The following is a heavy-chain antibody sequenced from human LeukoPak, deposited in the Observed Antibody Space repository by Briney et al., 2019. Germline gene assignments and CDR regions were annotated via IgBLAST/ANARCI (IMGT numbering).Heavy chain of an antibody. J-gene: IGHJ4*02. CDR2: TYYRSKWYN. Sequence: SQPLSLTCGISGDSVSSNSGAWHWIRQSPSRGLEWLGRTYYRSKWYNDYAVSVKSRITINPGTSKNQFSLQLNSVTPEDTAVYYCAREGGSSKIEYWGQGTLATVSS. CDR3: AREGGSSKIEY. D-gene: IGHD5-12*01. V-gene: IGHV6-1*01. CDR1: GDSVSSNSGA.